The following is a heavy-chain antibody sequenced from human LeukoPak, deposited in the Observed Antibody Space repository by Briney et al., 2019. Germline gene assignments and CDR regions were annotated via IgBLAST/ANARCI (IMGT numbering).Heavy chain of an antibody. J-gene: IGHJ4*02. D-gene: IGHD5-18*01. CDR3: ARGGSDTAMAHDY. CDR2: INRDGSRT. Sequence: GGSLRLSCAASGFIFSNYWMHWVRQAPGKGLMWVSRINRDGSRTDYADSVKGRFTISRDDAKNTLYLQVNSLRAEDTAVYFCARGGSDTAMAHDYWGQGTLVTVSS. CDR1: GFIFSNYW. V-gene: IGHV3-74*01.